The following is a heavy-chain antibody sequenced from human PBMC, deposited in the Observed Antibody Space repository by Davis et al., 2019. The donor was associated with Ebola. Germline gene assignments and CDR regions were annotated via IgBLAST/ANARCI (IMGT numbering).Heavy chain of an antibody. CDR3: AKSGLSFGVVKYHYGMDV. CDR1: GFIFSSYV. Sequence: GESLKISCAASGFIFSSYVIHWVRQAPGKGLEWVSAISGSGGSTYYADSVKGRFTISRDNSKKTLYLQMNSLRAEDTAVYYCAKSGLSFGVVKYHYGMDVWGKGTTVTVS. V-gene: IGHV3-23*01. CDR2: ISGSGGST. D-gene: IGHD3-3*01. J-gene: IGHJ6*04.